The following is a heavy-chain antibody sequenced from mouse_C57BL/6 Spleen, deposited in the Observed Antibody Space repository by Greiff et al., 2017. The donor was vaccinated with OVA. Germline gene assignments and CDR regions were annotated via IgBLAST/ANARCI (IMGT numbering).Heavy chain of an antibody. Sequence: VQLQQPGAELVRPGSSVKLSCKASGYTFTSYWMDWVKQRPGQGLEWIGNIYPSDSETHYNQKFKDKATLTVDKSSSTAYMQLSSLTSEDSAVYYCARSELGREYLDYWGQGTTLTVSS. CDR3: ARSELGREYLDY. D-gene: IGHD4-1*01. CDR1: GYTFTSYW. J-gene: IGHJ2*01. V-gene: IGHV1-61*01. CDR2: IYPSDSET.